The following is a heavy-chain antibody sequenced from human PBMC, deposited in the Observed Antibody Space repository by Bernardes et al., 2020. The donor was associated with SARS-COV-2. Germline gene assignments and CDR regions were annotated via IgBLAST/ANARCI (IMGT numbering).Heavy chain of an antibody. CDR2: IYPGDSET. CDR3: TRHATQQLVDWIDP. D-gene: IGHD6-13*01. CDR1: GYSFTDHW. J-gene: IGHJ5*02. V-gene: IGHV5-51*01. Sequence: GESLKISCKTSGYSFTDHWIGWVRQKPGKGLEWMGMIYPGDSETRYSPPFQGQVTISTEKSINTAYFQWNRLKTSDTAMYYCTRHATQQLVDWIDPLGQVTLVTVSS.